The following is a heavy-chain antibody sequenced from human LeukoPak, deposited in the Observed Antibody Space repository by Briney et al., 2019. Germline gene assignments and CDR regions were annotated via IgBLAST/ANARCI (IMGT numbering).Heavy chain of an antibody. J-gene: IGHJ6*01. CDR2: ISYDGSNK. Sequence: HGGSLRLSCAASGFTFSSYGMHWVRQAPAKGLEWVAVISYDGSNKYYADSVKGRLTISRDNSKNTLNMQMNSLRAEDTAVYYCAHGPVTLWFVLYFYNGIDTCGQGNTVTVSS. CDR1: GFTFSSYG. CDR3: AHGPVTLWFVLYFYNGIDT. V-gene: IGHV3-30*03. D-gene: IGHD3-10*01.